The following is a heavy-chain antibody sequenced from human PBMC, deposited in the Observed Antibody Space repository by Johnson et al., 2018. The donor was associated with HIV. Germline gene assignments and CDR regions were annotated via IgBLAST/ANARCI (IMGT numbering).Heavy chain of an antibody. J-gene: IGHJ3*01. CDR1: EFSVSGNY. Sequence: VHLVESGGGLVQPGGSLRLSCAASEFSVSGNYMTWVRQATGKGLEWISGIGSSGDTFYPGSVKGRFTISRANAKNSLYLQMNSLRAGDTGVYYCARAGDYDVLTGSLLRGTFDVWGQGTMVTGSS. CDR3: ARAGDYDVLTGSLLRGTFDV. D-gene: IGHD3-9*01. V-gene: IGHV3-13*01. CDR2: IGSSGDT.